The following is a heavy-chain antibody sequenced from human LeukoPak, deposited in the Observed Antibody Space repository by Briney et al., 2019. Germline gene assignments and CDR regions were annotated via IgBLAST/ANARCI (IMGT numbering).Heavy chain of an antibody. Sequence: ASVKVSCKASGYTFSDHGVSWVRQAPGQGLEWMAWISAYNGKTNYAQNIQGRVTMTTDTSTDTAYMELRYLKSDDTAVYYCARTGSRYDNSGHLGAFGLWGQGTMVTVSS. V-gene: IGHV1-18*01. CDR1: GYTFSDHG. CDR3: ARTGSRYDNSGHLGAFGL. D-gene: IGHD3-22*01. J-gene: IGHJ3*01. CDR2: ISAYNGKT.